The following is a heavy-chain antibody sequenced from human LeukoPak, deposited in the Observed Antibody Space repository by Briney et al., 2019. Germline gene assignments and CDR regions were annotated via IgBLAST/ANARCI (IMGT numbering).Heavy chain of an antibody. V-gene: IGHV3-64*01. CDR1: GFTFSSYA. CDR3: ARSGYCSGGSCYVDY. J-gene: IGHJ4*02. D-gene: IGHD2-15*01. Sequence: GGSLRLSCAASGFTFSSYAMHWVRQAPGKGLEYVSAINSDGGSTYYANSVKGRFTIFRDNSKNTLYLQMGSLRDEDMAVYYCARSGYCSGGSCYVDYWGQGALVTVSS. CDR2: INSDGGST.